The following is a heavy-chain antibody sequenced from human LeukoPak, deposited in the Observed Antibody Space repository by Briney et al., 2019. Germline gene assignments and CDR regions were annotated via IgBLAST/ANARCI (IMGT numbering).Heavy chain of an antibody. V-gene: IGHV3-64*01. D-gene: IGHD3-16*01. CDR1: GFTFSSYD. CDR2: ISSNGGST. Sequence: GGSLRLSCAASGFTFSSYDMHWVRQAPGKGLEYVSAISSNGGSTYYANSVKGRFTISRDNSKNTLYLQMGSLRAEDMAVYYCVCFVFDFWGQGTLVTVSS. CDR3: VCFVFDF. J-gene: IGHJ4*02.